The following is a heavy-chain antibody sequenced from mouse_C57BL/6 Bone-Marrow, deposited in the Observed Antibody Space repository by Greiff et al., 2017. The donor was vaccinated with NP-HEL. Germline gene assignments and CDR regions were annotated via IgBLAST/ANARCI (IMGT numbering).Heavy chain of an antibody. CDR3: ASMVTTAWYFDV. J-gene: IGHJ1*03. D-gene: IGHD2-2*01. V-gene: IGHV1-55*01. Sequence: VQLQQPGAELVKPGASVKMSCKASGYTFTSYWITWVKQRPGQGLEWIGDIYPGSGSTNYNEKFTSKATLTVDTSSSTAYMQLSSLTSEDSAVYYCASMVTTAWYFDVWGTGTTVTVSS. CDR2: IYPGSGST. CDR1: GYTFTSYW.